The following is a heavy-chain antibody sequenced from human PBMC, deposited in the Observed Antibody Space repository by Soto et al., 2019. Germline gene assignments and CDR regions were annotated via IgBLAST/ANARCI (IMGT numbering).Heavy chain of an antibody. Sequence: QVQLVQSGAEVKKPGSSVKVSCKTSGVSFNNNGIGWVRQAPGHGLEWMGGVSPPFRTSNYARKFQGRISITADASTGTVNMELSSLTSEDTAQYYCARFLHYGSGSYSPYGMDVWGQGTTVTVSS. CDR3: ARFLHYGSGSYSPYGMDV. V-gene: IGHV1-69*01. CDR1: GVSFNNNG. J-gene: IGHJ6*02. CDR2: VSPPFRTS. D-gene: IGHD3-10*01.